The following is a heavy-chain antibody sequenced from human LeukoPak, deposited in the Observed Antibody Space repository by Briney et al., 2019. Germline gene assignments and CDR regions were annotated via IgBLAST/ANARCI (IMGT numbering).Heavy chain of an antibody. CDR2: ICPDGTVT. CDR1: GFSFSTYC. V-gene: IGHV3-74*01. J-gene: IGHJ4*02. CDR3: VRDSRSADY. Sequence: GGSLRLSCAASGFSFSTYCMHWVRQAPGKGPMWVSRICPDGTVTNYADSVKARFSISRDNARNTVYLQMNSLRAEDTAVYYCVRDSRSADYWGQGTLVTVSS.